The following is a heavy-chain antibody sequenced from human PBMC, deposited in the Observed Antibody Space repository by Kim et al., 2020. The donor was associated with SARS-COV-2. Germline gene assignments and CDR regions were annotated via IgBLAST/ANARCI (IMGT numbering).Heavy chain of an antibody. Sequence: SETLSLTCIVSGGSISGNYWSWIRQPPGKGLEWIGYIHYSGSTDYNPSLKSRVTISVDTSNNQFSLKLRSVTAADTAVYYCARDTRASGTYYKWFDPWGQGTLVTVSS. V-gene: IGHV4-59*01. CDR2: IHYSGST. D-gene: IGHD3-10*01. CDR1: GGSISGNY. CDR3: ARDTRASGTYYKWFDP. J-gene: IGHJ5*02.